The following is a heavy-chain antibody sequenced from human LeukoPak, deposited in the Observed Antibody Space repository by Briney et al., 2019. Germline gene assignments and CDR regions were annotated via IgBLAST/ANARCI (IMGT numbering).Heavy chain of an antibody. CDR2: ISSSSSTI. J-gene: IGHJ4*02. D-gene: IGHD5-18*01. V-gene: IGHV3-48*01. CDR1: GFTFSSYE. Sequence: PGGSLRLSCAASGFTFSSYEMNWVRQAPGKGLEWVSYISSSSSTIYYADSVKGRFTISRDNAKNSLYLQMNSLRAEDTAVYYCARGHSSLDYWGQGTLVTVSS. CDR3: ARGHSSLDY.